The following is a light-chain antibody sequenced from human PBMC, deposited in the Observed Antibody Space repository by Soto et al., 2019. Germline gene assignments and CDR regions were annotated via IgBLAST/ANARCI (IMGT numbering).Light chain of an antibody. J-gene: IGLJ1*01. CDR2: GVS. Sequence: QSVLTQPASVSGTLGQSITISCTGTSSDVGGYNYVSWYQQHPDKAPKLIISGVSDRPSGVSHRFSGSKTGNTASLTISGLLAEDEADYYCSSYAVNRTYVFGSGTKVTVL. V-gene: IGLV2-14*01. CDR1: SSDVGGYNY. CDR3: SSYAVNRTYV.